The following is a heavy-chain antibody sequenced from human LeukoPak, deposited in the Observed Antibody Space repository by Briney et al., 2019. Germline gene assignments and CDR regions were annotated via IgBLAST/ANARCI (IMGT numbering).Heavy chain of an antibody. Sequence: SETLSLTCTVSGGSISSYYWNWIRQPPGKGLEGIGCIYYSGSTNYNPSLKSRVTISVDTSKNQFSLKLSSVTAADTAVYYCAREPRAWFGDYYYYYMDVWGKGTTVTVSS. D-gene: IGHD3-10*01. CDR1: GGSISSYY. CDR2: IYYSGST. J-gene: IGHJ6*03. CDR3: AREPRAWFGDYYYYYMDV. V-gene: IGHV4-59*01.